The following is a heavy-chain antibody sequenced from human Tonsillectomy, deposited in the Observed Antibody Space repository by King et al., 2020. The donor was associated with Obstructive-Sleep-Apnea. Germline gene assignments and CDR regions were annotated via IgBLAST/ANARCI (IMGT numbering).Heavy chain of an antibody. CDR3: ARGYHYDSSGFYSPFDY. V-gene: IGHV4-59*01. Sequence: MQLQESGPGLVKPSETLSLTCTVSGSSISSYYWSWIRQPPGKALEWIGYIYEIANTDSHPSLKSRVTILADTPKNQFSLKLSSLTAADTAVYYCARGYHYDSSGFYSPFDYWGQGTLVTVSS. CDR1: GSSISSYY. CDR2: IYEIANT. D-gene: IGHD3-22*01. J-gene: IGHJ4*02.